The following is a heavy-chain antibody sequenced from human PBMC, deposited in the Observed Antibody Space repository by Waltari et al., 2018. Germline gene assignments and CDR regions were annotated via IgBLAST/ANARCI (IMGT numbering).Heavy chain of an antibody. CDR1: GYTFTGYY. CDR3: ARFIAVAGNAFDI. V-gene: IGHV1-2*02. D-gene: IGHD6-19*01. J-gene: IGHJ3*02. CDR2: INPNSVGT. Sequence: QVQLVQSGAEVKKPGASVKVSCKASGYTFTGYYMHWVRQAPGQGLEWMGWINPNSVGTNYAQKLQGRVTMTRNTSISTAYMELSRLRSDDTAVYYCARFIAVAGNAFDIWGQGTMVTVSS.